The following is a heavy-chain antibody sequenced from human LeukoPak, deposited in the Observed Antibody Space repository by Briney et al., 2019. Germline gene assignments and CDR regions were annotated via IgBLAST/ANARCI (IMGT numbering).Heavy chain of an antibody. V-gene: IGHV1-69*04. J-gene: IGHJ5*02. CDR2: VIPIFGIA. CDR1: GGTFSSYA. D-gene: IGHD2-2*01. Sequence: SVKVSCKASGGTFSSYAISWVRQAPGQGLEWMGRVIPIFGIANYAQKFQGRVTITADKSTSTAYMELSSLRSEDKAVYYCARDRVVPAAIDPLYNWFDPWGQGTLVTVSS. CDR3: ARDRVVPAAIDPLYNWFDP.